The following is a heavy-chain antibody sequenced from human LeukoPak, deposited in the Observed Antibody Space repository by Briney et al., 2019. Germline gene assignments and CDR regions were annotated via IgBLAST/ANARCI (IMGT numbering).Heavy chain of an antibody. CDR3: ATDLVGATPLYYFDY. V-gene: IGHV1-24*01. D-gene: IGHD1-26*01. J-gene: IGHJ4*02. CDR2: FDPEDGET. CDR1: VYTLTELS. Sequence: ASVQVSCKGSVYTLTELSMHGVRQARGKGREGMGGFDPEDGETIYAQKFHDRLTMTEHTSTDTAYMELSSLRSEGTAVYYCATDLVGATPLYYFDYWGKGTLVTVSS.